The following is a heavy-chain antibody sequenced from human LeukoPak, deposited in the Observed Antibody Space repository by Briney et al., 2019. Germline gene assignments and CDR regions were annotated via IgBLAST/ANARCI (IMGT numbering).Heavy chain of an antibody. V-gene: IGHV3-33*01. CDR1: GFTFSSYG. J-gene: IGHJ5*02. CDR2: IWYDGSNK. D-gene: IGHD3-10*01. CDR3: ARDGPYYYGSGSYPCCNWFDP. Sequence: GGPLRLSCAASGFTFSSYGMHWVRQAPGKGLEWVAVIWYDGSNKNYADSVKGRFTISRDNSKNTLYLQMNSLRAEDTAVYYCARDGPYYYGSGSYPCCNWFDPWGQGTLVTVSS.